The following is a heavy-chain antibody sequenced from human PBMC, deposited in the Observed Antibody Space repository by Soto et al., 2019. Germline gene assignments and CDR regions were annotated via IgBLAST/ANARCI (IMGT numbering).Heavy chain of an antibody. CDR3: ARSPYYYDSSNYYGY. CDR1: GFTFSSYG. D-gene: IGHD3-22*01. CDR2: ISSSSTTI. J-gene: IGHJ4*02. Sequence: GGSLRLSCAASGFTFSSYGMNWVRQAPGKGLEWVSYISSSSTTIYYADTVKGRFTIFRDNAKNSLYLQLNSLRDEDTAVYYCARSPYYYDSSNYYGYWGQGT. V-gene: IGHV3-48*02.